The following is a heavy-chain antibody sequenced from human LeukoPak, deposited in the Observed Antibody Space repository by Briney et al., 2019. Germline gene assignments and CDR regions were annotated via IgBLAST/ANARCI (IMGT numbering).Heavy chain of an antibody. CDR2: IYSGGST. J-gene: IGHJ3*02. Sequence: GGCLRLSCAASGFTVSSNYMTWVRQAPGKGLEWVSLIYSGGSTSYADSVRGRFTISRDNSKNTLYLQMNSLRAEDTAVYYCARIETVADAFDIWGQGTLVTVSS. V-gene: IGHV3-66*01. CDR3: ARIETVADAFDI. D-gene: IGHD1-1*01. CDR1: GFTVSSNY.